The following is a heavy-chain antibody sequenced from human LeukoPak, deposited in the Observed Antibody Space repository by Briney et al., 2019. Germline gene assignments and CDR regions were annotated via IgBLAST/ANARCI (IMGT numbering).Heavy chain of an antibody. CDR1: GYVFTAYY. V-gene: IGHV1-2*02. CDR3: ARERPTFLTRIRGIATAPDH. D-gene: IGHD3-10*01. CDR2: VKPDTGAT. J-gene: IGHJ5*02. Sequence: ASVKVSCKTSGYVFTAYYIHWVRQAPGQGLEWLGFVKPDTGATNSAQQLQGRVSMTSDASVTTAYMELSGLTSDDTALYFCARERPTFLTRIRGIATAPDHWGQGTLVTVSS.